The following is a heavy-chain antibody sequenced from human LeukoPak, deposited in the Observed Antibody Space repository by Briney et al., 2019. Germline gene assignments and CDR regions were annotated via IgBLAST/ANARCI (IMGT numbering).Heavy chain of an antibody. CDR2: ISSSSSYI. CDR3: ARDLDDCSSTSCHYGD. D-gene: IGHD2-2*01. Sequence: GGSLRLSCAASGFTFSSYSMNWVRQAPGKGLEWVSSISSSSSYIYYADSVKGRFTISRDNAKNSLYLQMNSLRAEDTAVYYCARDLDDCSSTSCHYGDWGQGTLVTVSS. V-gene: IGHV3-21*04. CDR1: GFTFSSYS. J-gene: IGHJ4*02.